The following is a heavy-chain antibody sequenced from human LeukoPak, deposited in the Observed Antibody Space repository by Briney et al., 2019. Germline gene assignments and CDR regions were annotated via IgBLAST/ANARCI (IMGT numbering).Heavy chain of an antibody. CDR3: ARVGDGYNVDH. CDR1: SGSISSYY. CDR2: IYYSGST. Sequence: SETLSLTCTVSSGSISSYYWSWIRQPPGKGLEWIGYIYYSGSTNYNPSLKSRVTISVDTSKNQFSLKLSSVTAADTAVYYCARVGDGYNVDHWGQGTLVTVSS. D-gene: IGHD5-24*01. V-gene: IGHV4-59*01. J-gene: IGHJ4*02.